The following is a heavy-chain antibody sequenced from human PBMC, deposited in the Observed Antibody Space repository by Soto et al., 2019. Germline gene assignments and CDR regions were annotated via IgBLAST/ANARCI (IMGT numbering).Heavy chain of an antibody. D-gene: IGHD3-3*01. CDR1: GYTFSNFG. CDR3: KKGATFDDFNTLYFVKEL. V-gene: IGHV1-18*01. CDR2: ISPNSEKT. Sequence: GASVKVSCKASGYTFSNFGISWVRQAPGEGLEWMGWISPNSEKTKIAQRFQGRVTMTTDISTSTSYLELRGLTSDDTAVYYCKKGATFDDFNTLYFVKELWG. J-gene: IGHJ2*01.